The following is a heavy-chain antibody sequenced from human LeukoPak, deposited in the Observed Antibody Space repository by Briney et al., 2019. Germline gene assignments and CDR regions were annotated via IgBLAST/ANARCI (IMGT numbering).Heavy chain of an antibody. Sequence: ASVKVSCKASGGIFSSYAISWVRQAPGQGLEWMGWISAYNGNTNYAQKLQGRVTMTTDTSTSTAYMELRSLRSDDTAVYYCARWGPVTSPFRYFDYWGQGTLVTVSS. D-gene: IGHD4-17*01. CDR3: ARWGPVTSPFRYFDY. V-gene: IGHV1-18*01. CDR1: GGIFSSYA. J-gene: IGHJ4*02. CDR2: ISAYNGNT.